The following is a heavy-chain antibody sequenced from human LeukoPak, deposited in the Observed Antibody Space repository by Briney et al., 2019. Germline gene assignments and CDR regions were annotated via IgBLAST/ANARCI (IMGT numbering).Heavy chain of an antibody. V-gene: IGHV4-4*07. CDR2: TYTSGDT. D-gene: IGHD2-15*01. J-gene: IGHJ4*02. CDR3: TIGGAYGSLGY. CDR1: RASISDNS. Sequence: SETLSLTSTVSRASISDNSWSWRRQPAGKALEWIGRTYTSGDTNYNPSLKSRASVSVDTSKNQFYLSLRYVTAADTAVYYCTIGGAYGSLGYWGAGTLVTVSS.